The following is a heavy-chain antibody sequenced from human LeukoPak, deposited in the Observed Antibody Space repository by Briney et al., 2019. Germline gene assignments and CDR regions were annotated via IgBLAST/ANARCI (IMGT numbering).Heavy chain of an antibody. CDR1: GFTFSIFS. CDR3: AKDRREYSSSSGFDY. V-gene: IGHV3-48*01. Sequence: GGSLRLSCAASGFTFSIFSMNWVRQAPGKGLEWVSYISSSTSAIFYADSVKGRFTISRDNSKNTLYLQMNSLRAEDTAVYYCAKDRREYSSSSGFDYWGQGTLVTVSS. D-gene: IGHD6-6*01. CDR2: ISSSTSAI. J-gene: IGHJ4*02.